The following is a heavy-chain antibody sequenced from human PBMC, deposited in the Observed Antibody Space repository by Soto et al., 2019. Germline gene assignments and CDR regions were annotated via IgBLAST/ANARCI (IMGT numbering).Heavy chain of an antibody. CDR2: TIPIVDRA. D-gene: IGHD6-19*01. V-gene: IGHV1-69*08. CDR3: ARAVAGTSILDS. J-gene: IGHJ4*02. CDR1: GGTFSTST. Sequence: QVQLVQSGAEVKKPGSSVKISCQASGGTFSTSTISWVRQAPGQGLEWMGRTIPIVDRAISAQNFQGRVTMTADKSTNTVYMEMFSLRSDDTAVYYCARAVAGTSILDSWGQGTLVTVSS.